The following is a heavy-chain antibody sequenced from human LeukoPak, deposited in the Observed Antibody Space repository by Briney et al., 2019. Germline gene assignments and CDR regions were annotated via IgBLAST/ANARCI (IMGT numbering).Heavy chain of an antibody. Sequence: SETLSLTCAVYGGSFSGYYWSWIRQPPGKGLEWIGEINHSGSTNYNPSLKSRVTISVDTSKNQFSLKLSPVTAADTAVYYRARRYYYYYYMDVWGKGTTVTVSS. CDR2: INHSGST. V-gene: IGHV4-34*01. J-gene: IGHJ6*03. CDR3: ARRYYYYYYMDV. CDR1: GGSFSGYY.